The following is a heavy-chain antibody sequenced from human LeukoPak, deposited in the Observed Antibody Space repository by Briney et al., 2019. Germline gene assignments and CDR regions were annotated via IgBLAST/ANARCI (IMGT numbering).Heavy chain of an antibody. Sequence: GGSLRLSCAASGFTFGSYGMHWVRQAPGKGLEWVAVIWYDGSNKYYADSVKGRFTISRDNSKNTLYLQMNSLRAEDTAVYYCATPGGSQLVFDYWGQGTLVTVSS. CDR2: IWYDGSNK. J-gene: IGHJ4*02. CDR3: ATPGGSQLVFDY. CDR1: GFTFGSYG. D-gene: IGHD6-6*01. V-gene: IGHV3-33*01.